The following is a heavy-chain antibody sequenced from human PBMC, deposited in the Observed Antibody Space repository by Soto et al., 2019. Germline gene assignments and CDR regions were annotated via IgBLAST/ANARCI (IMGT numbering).Heavy chain of an antibody. J-gene: IGHJ4*02. CDR2: IYHSGST. CDR3: ARRWGEGRVDY. V-gene: IGHV4-4*02. Sequence: QVQLQESGPGLVKPSGTLSLTCAVSGGSISSSNWWSWVRQPPGKGLQWIGEIYHSGSTNYIPSLQXRXTXSXXKARNQCSLKLSSVTAADTAVYYCARRWGEGRVDYWGQGTLVTVSS. D-gene: IGHD3-10*01. CDR1: GGSISSSNW.